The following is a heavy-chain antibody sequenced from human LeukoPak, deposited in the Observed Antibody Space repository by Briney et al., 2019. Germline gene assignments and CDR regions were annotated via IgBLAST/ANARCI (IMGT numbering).Heavy chain of an antibody. CDR3: ARFERGSSSGDAFDI. CDR2: INPSGGST. V-gene: IGHV1-46*01. D-gene: IGHD6-6*01. Sequence: ASVKVSCKASGYTFTSYYIHWVRQAPGQGLEWMGIINPSGGSTSYAQKFQGRVTMTRDTSTSTVYMELSSLRSEDTAVYYCARFERGSSSGDAFDIWGQGTMVTVSS. J-gene: IGHJ3*02. CDR1: GYTFTSYY.